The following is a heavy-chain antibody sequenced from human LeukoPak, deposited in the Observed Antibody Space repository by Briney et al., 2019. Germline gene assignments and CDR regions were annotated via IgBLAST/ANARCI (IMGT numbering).Heavy chain of an antibody. V-gene: IGHV3-23*01. CDR3: AKDPAVDNFDY. Sequence: GGSLRLSCAASGFTFSSYAMSWVRQAPGKGLEWVSDISGGGGRTYYVDSVKGRFTISRDNSKNTLYLQMNSLRAEDTAVYYCAKDPAVDNFDYWGRGTLVTVSS. CDR1: GFTFSSYA. D-gene: IGHD5-12*01. J-gene: IGHJ4*02. CDR2: ISGGGGRT.